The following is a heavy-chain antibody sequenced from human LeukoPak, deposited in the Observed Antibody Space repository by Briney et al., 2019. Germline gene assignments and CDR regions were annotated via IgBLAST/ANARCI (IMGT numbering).Heavy chain of an antibody. V-gene: IGHV3-21*03. J-gene: IGHJ4*02. CDR3: ARDFYDGFALDY. Sequence: GGTLRLSCAASGFTFSSYGMNWVRQAPGKGLEWVSFIFSSSTYIYYTDSVKGRFTISRDNARNSLYLQMDNLRAEDTGVYYCARDFYDGFALDYWGQGTLVTVSS. D-gene: IGHD2/OR15-2a*01. CDR1: GFTFSSYG. CDR2: IFSSSTYI.